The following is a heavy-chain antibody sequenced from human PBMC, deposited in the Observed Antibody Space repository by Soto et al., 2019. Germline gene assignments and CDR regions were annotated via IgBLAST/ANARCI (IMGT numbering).Heavy chain of an antibody. CDR1: GFTFTSSA. J-gene: IGHJ6*02. Sequence: QMQLVQSGPEVKKPGTSVKVSCKASGFTFTSSAVQWVRQARGQRLEWIGWIVVGSGNTNYAQKFQERVTITRDMSTSTAYMELSSLRSEDTAVYYCAADDKMGEMATILGYYYYYGMDVWGQGTTVTVSS. V-gene: IGHV1-58*01. CDR2: IVVGSGNT. D-gene: IGHD3-16*01. CDR3: AADDKMGEMATILGYYYYYGMDV.